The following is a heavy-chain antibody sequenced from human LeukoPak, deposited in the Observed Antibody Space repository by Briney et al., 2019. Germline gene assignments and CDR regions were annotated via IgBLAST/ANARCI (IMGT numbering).Heavy chain of an antibody. J-gene: IGHJ5*01. CDR1: GFTIKNSW. CDR3: AREADNVDYPMNS. Sequence: GGSLRLSCAASGFTIKNSWKHWGRQAPRKGLVWVSRISCGGSSLDSADSVKGRFTITRDIAKNTLYLQMSSLSPEDTAVYYCAREADNVDYPMNSWGHGTLVSVSS. D-gene: IGHD4-17*01. V-gene: IGHV3-74*01. CDR2: ISCGGSSL.